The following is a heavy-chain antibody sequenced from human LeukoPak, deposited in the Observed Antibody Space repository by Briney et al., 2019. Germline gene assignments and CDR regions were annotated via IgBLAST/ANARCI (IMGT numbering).Heavy chain of an antibody. CDR2: ISSSSSYI. Sequence: GGSLRLSCAASGFTFSSYSMNWVRRAPGKGLEWVSSISSSSSYIYYADSVKGRFTISRDNAKNSLYLQMNSLRAEDTAVYYCARGYEAHSGSADFDYWGQGTLVTVSS. V-gene: IGHV3-21*01. D-gene: IGHD3-10*01. CDR3: ARGYEAHSGSADFDY. J-gene: IGHJ4*02. CDR1: GFTFSSYS.